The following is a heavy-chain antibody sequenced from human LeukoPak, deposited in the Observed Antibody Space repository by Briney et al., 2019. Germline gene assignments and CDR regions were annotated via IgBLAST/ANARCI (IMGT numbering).Heavy chain of an antibody. V-gene: IGHV4-59*12. CDR1: GGSISSYY. CDR3: ARAIHGDAILAKNGDAFAI. J-gene: IGHJ3*02. D-gene: IGHD2-8*01. Sequence: SETLSLTCTVSGGSISSYYLSGIRQPPGKGLEGIGYIYYIGSTNYNPSLKSRFSISVATSKTQFSLKLRSVTAADPALYYCARAIHGDAILAKNGDAFAIWGQGTMVTVYS. CDR2: IYYIGST.